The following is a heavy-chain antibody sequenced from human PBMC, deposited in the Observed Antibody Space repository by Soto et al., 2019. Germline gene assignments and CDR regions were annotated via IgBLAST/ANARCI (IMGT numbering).Heavy chain of an antibody. CDR3: ARDRDIVVVPAAVEGMDV. J-gene: IGHJ6*02. D-gene: IGHD2-2*01. Sequence: EVQLVESGGGLVKPGGSLRLSCAASGFTFSSYSMNWVRQAPGKGLEWVSSISSSSSYIYYADSVKGRFTISRYNAKNWLYLQTNSLRAEETAVYYCARDRDIVVVPAAVEGMDVWGQGTTVTVSS. CDR1: GFTFSSYS. V-gene: IGHV3-21*01. CDR2: ISSSSSYI.